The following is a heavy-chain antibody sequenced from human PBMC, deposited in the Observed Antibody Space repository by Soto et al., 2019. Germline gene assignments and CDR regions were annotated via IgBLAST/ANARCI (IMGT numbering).Heavy chain of an antibody. J-gene: IGHJ5*02. Sequence: WASVKVSCKASGGTFSSYAISWVRQAPGQGLEWMGGIIPIFGTANYAQKFQGRVTITADESTSTAYMELSSLRSEDTAVYYCARGGPNYYYDFWSGYYPNWFDPWGQGTLVTVSS. D-gene: IGHD3-3*01. V-gene: IGHV1-69*13. CDR3: ARGGPNYYYDFWSGYYPNWFDP. CDR2: IIPIFGTA. CDR1: GGTFSSYA.